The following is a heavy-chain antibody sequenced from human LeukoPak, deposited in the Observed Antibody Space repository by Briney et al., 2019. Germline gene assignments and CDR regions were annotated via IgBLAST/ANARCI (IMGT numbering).Heavy chain of an antibody. CDR1: GFTFDDYT. CDR3: VRSGYSNGWFRS. V-gene: IGHV3-43*01. J-gene: IGHJ4*02. D-gene: IGHD6-19*01. CDR2: ISWDGGST. Sequence: PGGSLRLSCAASGFTFDDYTMHWVRQAPGKGLEWVSLISWDGGSTYYADSVKGRFTISRDNSKNTLYLQMNSLTADDTAVYYCVRSGYSNGWFRSWGQGTLVTVSS.